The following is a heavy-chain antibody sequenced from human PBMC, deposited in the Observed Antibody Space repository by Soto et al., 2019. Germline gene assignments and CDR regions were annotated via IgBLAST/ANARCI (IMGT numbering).Heavy chain of an antibody. CDR3: ARVRGSGWYAVTLDQTNWFDP. CDR1: GGSISSYY. V-gene: IGHV4-59*01. J-gene: IGHJ5*02. D-gene: IGHD6-19*01. CDR2: IYYSGST. Sequence: KPSETLSLTCTVSGGSISSYYWSWIRHTPAKGLEWVGNIYYSGSTHYNPSLKSRVTISVDTSKNQCSLKLSSVTAADTAVYYCARVRGSGWYAVTLDQTNWFDPWGQGTLVTVSS.